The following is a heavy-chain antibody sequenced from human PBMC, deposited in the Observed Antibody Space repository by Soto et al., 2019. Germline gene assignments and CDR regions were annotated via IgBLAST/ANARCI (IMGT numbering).Heavy chain of an antibody. V-gene: IGHV1-3*01. CDR3: ARDPNDSSAYYHHYYYGMDV. Sequence: GASVKVSCKAPGYTFTSYGIHWVRQAPGQRLEWTGWINAGNGNTKYSEKFQGRVTITRDTSASTAHLELSSLRSEDTAVYYCARDPNDSSAYYHHYYYGMDVWGQGTTVTVSS. CDR2: INAGNGNT. J-gene: IGHJ6*02. CDR1: GYTFTSYG. D-gene: IGHD3-22*01.